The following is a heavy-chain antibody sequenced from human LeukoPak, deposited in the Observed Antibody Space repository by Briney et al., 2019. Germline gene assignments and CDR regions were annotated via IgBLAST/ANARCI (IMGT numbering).Heavy chain of an antibody. CDR1: GGTFSSYA. CDR3: ARSRGLERRRRSAET. Sequence: SVKVSCKASGGTFSSYAISWVRQAPGQGLEWMGGIIPIFGTANYAQKFQGRVTITTDESTSTAHMELSSLRSEDTAVYYCARSRGLERRRRSAETWGQGTLVTVSS. J-gene: IGHJ5*02. D-gene: IGHD1-1*01. CDR2: IIPIFGTA. V-gene: IGHV1-69*05.